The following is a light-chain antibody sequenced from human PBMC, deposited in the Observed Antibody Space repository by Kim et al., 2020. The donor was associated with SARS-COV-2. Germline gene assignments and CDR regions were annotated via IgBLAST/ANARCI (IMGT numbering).Light chain of an antibody. CDR3: KQSYSTPHT. Sequence: SASVGDRVTITCRASQTISSYLNWYQQKPGKAPKLLIYETSSLHSGVPSRFSGSESGTDFTLTISSLQPEDFATYYCKQSYSTPHTFGQGTKLEI. J-gene: IGKJ2*01. CDR2: ETS. V-gene: IGKV1-39*01. CDR1: QTISSY.